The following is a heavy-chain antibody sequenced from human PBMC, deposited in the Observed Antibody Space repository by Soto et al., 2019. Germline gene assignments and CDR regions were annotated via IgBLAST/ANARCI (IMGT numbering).Heavy chain of an antibody. CDR3: VLSRDGFNFGYYSALDV. J-gene: IGHJ6*02. D-gene: IGHD1-1*01. CDR1: GLTFSGYG. V-gene: IGHV3-48*04. Sequence: GGSLSLSCAVSGLTFSGYGMNWVRQTPGKGLEWISHISGGITNTIHYADSVKGRFTISRDNGQSSLFLQMDSLGAGDTAVYYCVLSRDGFNFGYYSALDVWGQGTTVTVSS. CDR2: ISGGITNTI.